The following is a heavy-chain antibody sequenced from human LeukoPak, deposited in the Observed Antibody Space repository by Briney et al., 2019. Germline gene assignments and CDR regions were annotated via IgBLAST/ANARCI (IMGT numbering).Heavy chain of an antibody. V-gene: IGHV4-61*01. D-gene: IGHD2-15*01. CDR2: IYYSGST. CDR1: GGSVSSGSYY. J-gene: IGHJ6*04. Sequence: SETLSLTCTVSGGSVSSGSYYWGWIRQPPGKGLEWIGYIYYSGSTNYNPSLKSRVTISVDTSKNQFSLKLSSVTAADTAVYYCARLVVAATSYYYGMDVWGKGTTVTVSS. CDR3: ARLVVAATSYYYGMDV.